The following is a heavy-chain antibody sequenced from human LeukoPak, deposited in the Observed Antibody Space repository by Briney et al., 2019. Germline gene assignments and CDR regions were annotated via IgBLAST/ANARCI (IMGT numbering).Heavy chain of an antibody. CDR2: INWNGGST. Sequence: PGGSLRLSCAASGFTFDDYGMSWVRQAPGKGLEWVSGINWNGGSTGYADSVKGRFTISRDNAKNSLYLQMNSLRAEDTAVYYCAREKLGDYYDSRYYFDYWGQGTLVTVSS. CDR1: GFTFDDYG. D-gene: IGHD3-22*01. CDR3: AREKLGDYYDSRYYFDY. J-gene: IGHJ4*02. V-gene: IGHV3-20*04.